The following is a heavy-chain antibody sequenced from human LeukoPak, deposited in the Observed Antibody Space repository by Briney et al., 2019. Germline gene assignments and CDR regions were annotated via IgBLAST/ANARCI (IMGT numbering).Heavy chain of an antibody. J-gene: IGHJ4*02. V-gene: IGHV3-74*01. CDR2: INSDGSST. D-gene: IGHD3-10*01. CDR3: ARSYGSGSPLDY. CDR1: GFTVSSNY. Sequence: PGGSLRLSCAASGFTVSSNYMSWVRQAPGKGLVWVSRINSDGSSTSYADSVKGRFTISRDNAKNTLYLQMNSLRAEDTAVYYCARSYGSGSPLDYWGQGTLVTVSS.